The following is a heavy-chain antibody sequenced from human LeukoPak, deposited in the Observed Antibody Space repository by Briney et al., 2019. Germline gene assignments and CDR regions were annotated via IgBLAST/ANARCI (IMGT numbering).Heavy chain of an antibody. CDR1: GYTFTSYD. V-gene: IGHV1-8*01. CDR3: ARGPSAYYDFWSGYYKEVPFDY. J-gene: IGHJ4*02. Sequence: ASVKVSCKASGYTFTSYDINWLRQATGQGLEWMGWMNPNSGNTGYAQKFQGRVTMTRNTSISTAYMELSSLRSEDTAVYYCARGPSAYYDFWSGYYKEVPFDYWGQGTLVTVSS. D-gene: IGHD3-3*01. CDR2: MNPNSGNT.